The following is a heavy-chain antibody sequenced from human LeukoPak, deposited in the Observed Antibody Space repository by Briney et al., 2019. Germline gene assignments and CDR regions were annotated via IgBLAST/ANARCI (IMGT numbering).Heavy chain of an antibody. CDR3: ARDKGTSYLSSFDY. J-gene: IGHJ4*02. D-gene: IGHD6-6*01. CDR2: ITSGENT. V-gene: IGHV3-23*01. CDR1: GFTFSNYA. Sequence: GGSLRLSCAASGFTFSNYAMNWVRQAPGKGLEWVSTITSGENTYYADSVKGRFTISRDNSKNTLYLQMNSLRAEDTAVYYCARDKGTSYLSSFDYWGQGTLVTVSS.